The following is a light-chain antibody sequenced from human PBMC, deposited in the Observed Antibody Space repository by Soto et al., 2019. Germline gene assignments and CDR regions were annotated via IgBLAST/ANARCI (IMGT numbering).Light chain of an antibody. J-gene: IGKJ1*01. Sequence: DIQMTQSPSTLSASVGDRVTITCRASQRISSWLAWYQQKPGKAPKLLIYKASNLESGVPSRFSGSGSETEFTLTISSLQPDDFATYYCHQYSVYPWMFGQGTTVEIK. V-gene: IGKV1-5*03. CDR2: KAS. CDR3: HQYSVYPWM. CDR1: QRISSW.